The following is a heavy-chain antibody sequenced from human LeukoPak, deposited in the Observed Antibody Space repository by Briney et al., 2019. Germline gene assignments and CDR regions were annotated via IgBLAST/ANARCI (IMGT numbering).Heavy chain of an antibody. CDR1: GYSISTGYY. J-gene: IGHJ4*02. D-gene: IGHD3-3*01. CDR2: IYHSGNT. Sequence: SEALSLTCTVSGYSISTGYYWGWVRQPPGKGLEWIGSIYHSGNTYYNPSLKSRVTISVDTSKNQFSLRLTSVTAADTAVYYCARWEWLTDYWGQGTLVTVSS. V-gene: IGHV4-38-2*02. CDR3: ARWEWLTDY.